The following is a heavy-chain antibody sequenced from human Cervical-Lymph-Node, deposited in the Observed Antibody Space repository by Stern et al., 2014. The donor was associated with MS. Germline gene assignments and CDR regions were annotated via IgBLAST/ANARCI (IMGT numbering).Heavy chain of an antibody. V-gene: IGHV1-69*01. CDR2: ILPIFGSA. Sequence: MQLVESGAEVKKPGSSMKVSCKASGDTFSSYGISWVRQAPGQGLEWMGGILPIFGSANYAQKFQGRVTITADESTSTAYMKLSSLRSEDTAIYYCARDGRAAAGAYYFDYWGQGTLVTVSS. J-gene: IGHJ4*02. D-gene: IGHD6-13*01. CDR1: GDTFSSYG. CDR3: ARDGRAAAGAYYFDY.